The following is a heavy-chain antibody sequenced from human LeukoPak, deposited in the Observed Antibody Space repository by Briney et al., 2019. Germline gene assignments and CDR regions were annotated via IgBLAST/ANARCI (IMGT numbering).Heavy chain of an antibody. V-gene: IGHV1-2*02. CDR3: ARVRALSYYDSSGDFYYFDY. D-gene: IGHD3-22*01. CDR2: INPNSGGT. Sequence: ASVKVSCKASGYTFTGYYMHWVRQAPGQGLEWMGWINPNSGGTNYAQKFQGRVTISVDTSKNQFSLKLSSVTAADTAVYYCARVRALSYYDSSGDFYYFDYWGQGILVTVSS. J-gene: IGHJ4*02. CDR1: GYTFTGYY.